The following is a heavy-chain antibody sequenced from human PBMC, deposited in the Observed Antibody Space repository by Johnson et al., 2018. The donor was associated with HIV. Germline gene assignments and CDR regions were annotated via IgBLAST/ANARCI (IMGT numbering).Heavy chain of an antibody. D-gene: IGHD6-13*01. J-gene: IGHJ3*02. CDR1: GFTFSGYW. V-gene: IGHV3-74*02. Sequence: VQLVESGGGLVKPGGSLRLSCAASGFTFSGYWVYWVRQAPGKGLVWVSRINPDGSSTDYADSVKGRFTISKDNAKNSLHLQMNSLRAEDTAVYYCARYSSSYRDTFDIWGQGTMVTVSS. CDR3: ARYSSSYRDTFDI. CDR2: INPDGSST.